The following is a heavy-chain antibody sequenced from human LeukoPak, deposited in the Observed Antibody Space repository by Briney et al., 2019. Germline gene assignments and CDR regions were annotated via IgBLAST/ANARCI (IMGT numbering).Heavy chain of an antibody. D-gene: IGHD1-26*01. V-gene: IGHV4-4*02. CDR2: IYHSGST. Sequence: PSETLSLTCAVSGGSISSSNWWSWVRQPPGKGLEWIGEIYHSGSTYYNPSLKSRVTISVDRSKNQFSLKLSSVTAADTAVYYCARGGPKWERYYFDYWGQGTLVTVSS. J-gene: IGHJ4*02. CDR3: ARGGPKWERYYFDY. CDR1: GGSISSSNW.